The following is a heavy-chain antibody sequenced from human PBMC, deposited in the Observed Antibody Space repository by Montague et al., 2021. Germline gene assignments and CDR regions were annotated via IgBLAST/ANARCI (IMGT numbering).Heavy chain of an antibody. CDR1: GGSISEFY. CDR3: ARRLGIRAPFDY. V-gene: IGHV4-59*08. CDR2: IYDSGTT. D-gene: IGHD7-27*01. Sequence: SETRSLTCTVTGGSISEFYWSWIRQSPEMGLEWIGYIYDSGTTNYNPSLKSRVTISADTSMNQFSLNLRSVTAADTAVYFCARRLGIRAPFDYWGQGTLVTVSS. J-gene: IGHJ4*02.